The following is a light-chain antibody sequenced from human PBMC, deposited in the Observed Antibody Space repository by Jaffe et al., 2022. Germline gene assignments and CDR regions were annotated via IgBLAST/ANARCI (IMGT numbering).Light chain of an antibody. CDR1: SSDVGNYNL. CDR3: CSYAGAATLV. CDR2: EVT. J-gene: IGLJ3*02. V-gene: IGLV2-23*02. Sequence: QSALTQPASVSGSPGQSITISCTGTSSDVGNYNLVSWYQQHPGKSPKLMICEVTKRPSGVSNRFSGSKSGNTASLTISGLQAEDEADYYCCSYAGAATLVFGGGTKLTVL.